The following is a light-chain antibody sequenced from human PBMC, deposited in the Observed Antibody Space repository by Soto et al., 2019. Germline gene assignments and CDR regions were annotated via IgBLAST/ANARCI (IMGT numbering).Light chain of an antibody. Sequence: EIVMTQSPATLSVSPGERATLSCRASQSVSSNLAWYQQKPGQAPRLLIYGASTRATGIPARFSGSGSGTEFTLTISSLQSEDFAVYYCQQYNNWRRTFXQVTTGDIK. CDR1: QSVSSN. CDR2: GAS. CDR3: QQYNNWRRT. V-gene: IGKV3-15*01. J-gene: IGKJ1*01.